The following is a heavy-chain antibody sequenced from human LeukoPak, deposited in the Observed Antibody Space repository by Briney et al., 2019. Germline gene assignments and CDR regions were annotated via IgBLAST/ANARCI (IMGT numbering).Heavy chain of an antibody. CDR3: AGYTAMVGYFDY. CDR2: ISSSSSYI. CDR1: GFTFSSHS. D-gene: IGHD5-18*01. J-gene: IGHJ4*02. V-gene: IGHV3-21*01. Sequence: PGGSLRLSCAASGFTFSSHSMNWVRQAPGKGLEWVSSISSSSSYIYYADSVKGRFTISRDNAKNSLYLQMNSLRAEDTAVYYCAGYTAMVGYFDYWGQGTLVTVSS.